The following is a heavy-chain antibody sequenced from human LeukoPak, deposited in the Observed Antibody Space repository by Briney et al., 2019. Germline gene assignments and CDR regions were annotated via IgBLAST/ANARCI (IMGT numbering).Heavy chain of an antibody. J-gene: IGHJ4*02. V-gene: IGHV3-53*01. D-gene: IGHD2-21*02. CDR1: GFIVSKNY. Sequence: GGSLRLSCAASGFIVSKNYMSWVRQAPGKGLEWVSAIYGGGTTCYRESVKGRFTISTDNSKNTLYLQMNSLRDEDTAVYYCARTYCGADCKSWSDWGQGTLVTVSS. CDR3: ARTYCGADCKSWSD. CDR2: IYGGGTT.